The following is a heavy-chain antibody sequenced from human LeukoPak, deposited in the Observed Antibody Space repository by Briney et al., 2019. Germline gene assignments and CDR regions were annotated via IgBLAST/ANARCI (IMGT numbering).Heavy chain of an antibody. CDR3: ASLKNYYDSSGYLVTDAFDI. CDR2: INPNSGGT. D-gene: IGHD3-22*01. J-gene: IGHJ3*02. Sequence: GASVKVSFKASGYTFTVYYMHWVRQAPGQGLEWMGWINPNSGGTNYAQKFQGRVTMTRDTSISTAYMELRSLKSDDTAVYYCASLKNYYDSSGYLVTDAFDIWGQGTMVTVSS. V-gene: IGHV1-2*02. CDR1: GYTFTVYY.